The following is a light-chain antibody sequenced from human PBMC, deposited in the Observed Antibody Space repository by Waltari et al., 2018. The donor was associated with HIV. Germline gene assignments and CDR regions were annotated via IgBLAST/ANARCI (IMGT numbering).Light chain of an antibody. CDR1: QSISTY. V-gene: IGKV1-39*01. CDR3: QQSYNTPPT. Sequence: DIQVTQSPSSLSASVGDRVTITCRASQSISTYMSWYQQKPGNAPNLLIHSASTLQSGVPSRFSGSGSGTDFTLTINSLQPEDFATYYCQQSYNTPPTFGRGTRLEIK. J-gene: IGKJ5*01. CDR2: SAS.